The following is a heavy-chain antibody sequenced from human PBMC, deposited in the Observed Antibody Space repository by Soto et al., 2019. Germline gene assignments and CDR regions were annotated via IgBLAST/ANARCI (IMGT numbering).Heavy chain of an antibody. CDR2: INPGRNT. CDR3: ARSHYGGWAAGFDP. V-gene: IGHV4-34*01. J-gene: IGHJ5*02. CDR1: GESLSGYY. D-gene: IGHD3-10*01. Sequence: QVQLQQWGAGLLKPSETLSLTCGVHGESLSGYYWTWIRQPPGRGLEWIGEINPGRNTNYNSALKSRVTISTDTSENHFSLNLTSVTAADTALYYCARSHYGGWAAGFDPWGQGTLVTISS.